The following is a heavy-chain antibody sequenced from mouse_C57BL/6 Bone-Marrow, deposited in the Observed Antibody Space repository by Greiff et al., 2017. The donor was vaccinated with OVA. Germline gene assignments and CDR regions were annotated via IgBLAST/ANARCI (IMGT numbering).Heavy chain of an antibody. V-gene: IGHV1-59*01. D-gene: IGHD2-2*01. J-gene: IGHJ4*01. CDR1: GYTFTSYW. CDR3: ARGRGYDHYAMDY. CDR2: IDPSDSYT. Sequence: VQLQQPGAELVRPGTSVKLSCKASGYTFTSYWMHWVKQRPGQGLEWIGVIDPSDSYTNYNQKFKGKATLTVDTSSSTAYMQLSSLTSEDSAVYYGARGRGYDHYAMDYWGQGTSVTVSS.